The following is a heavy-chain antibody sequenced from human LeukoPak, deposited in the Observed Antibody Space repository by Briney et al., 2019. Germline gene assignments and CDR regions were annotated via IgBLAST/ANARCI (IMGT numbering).Heavy chain of an antibody. CDR3: ARVPNYYYDSSGYYFDY. D-gene: IGHD3-22*01. Sequence: SETLSLTCTVSGGSISSGSYYWSWIRQPAGKGLEWIGRIYTSGSTNYNPSLESRVTISVDRSKNQFSLMLSSVTAADTAVYYCARVPNYYYDSSGYYFDYWGQGTLVTVSS. J-gene: IGHJ4*02. CDR2: IYTSGST. V-gene: IGHV4-61*02. CDR1: GGSISSGSYY.